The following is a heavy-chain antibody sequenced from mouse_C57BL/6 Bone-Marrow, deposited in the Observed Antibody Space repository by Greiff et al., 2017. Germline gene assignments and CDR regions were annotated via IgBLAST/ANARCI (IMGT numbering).Heavy chain of an antibody. D-gene: IGHD1-1*01. V-gene: IGHV1-81*01. Sequence: QVQLQQSGAELARPGASVKLSCKASGYTFTSYGISWVKQRTGQGLEWIGEIYPRSGNTYYNEKFKGKATLTADKSSSTAYMGLRSLTSEDSAVYYCAGFITAVVPGFMDYWGQGTSVTVSS. J-gene: IGHJ4*01. CDR3: AGFITAVVPGFMDY. CDR2: IYPRSGNT. CDR1: GYTFTSYG.